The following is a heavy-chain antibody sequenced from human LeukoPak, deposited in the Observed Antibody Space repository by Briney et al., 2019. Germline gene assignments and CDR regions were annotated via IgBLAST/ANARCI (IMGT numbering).Heavy chain of an antibody. Sequence: GASVKVSCKASGYTFTSYDINWVRQATGQGLEWMGWMNPNSGNTGYAQKFQGRVTMTRDTSISTAYMELSRLRSDDTAVYYCARGEDNVILNSYGRSGVDYWGQGTLVTVSS. D-gene: IGHD5-18*01. CDR1: GYTFTSYD. J-gene: IGHJ4*02. CDR3: ARGEDNVILNSYGRSGVDY. V-gene: IGHV1-8*01. CDR2: MNPNSGNT.